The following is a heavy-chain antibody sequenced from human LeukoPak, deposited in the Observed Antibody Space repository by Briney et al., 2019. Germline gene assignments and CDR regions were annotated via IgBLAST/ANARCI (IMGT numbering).Heavy chain of an antibody. V-gene: IGHV1-46*01. J-gene: IGHJ4*02. CDR2: INPSGGST. CDR1: GYTFTSYY. Sequence: ASVKVSCKASGYTFTSYYMQWVRPAPGQGLEWMGIINPSGGSTSYAQKFQGRVSMTRDTSTSTVYMELSSLRSEDTAVYYCARAYYYDSSGYYPGGDYWGQGTLVTVSS. D-gene: IGHD3-22*01. CDR3: ARAYYYDSSGYYPGGDY.